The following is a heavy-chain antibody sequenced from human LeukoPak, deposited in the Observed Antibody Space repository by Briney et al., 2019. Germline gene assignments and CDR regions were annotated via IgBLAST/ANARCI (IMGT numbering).Heavy chain of an antibody. CDR1: GFTFSSYS. D-gene: IGHD3-3*01. J-gene: IGHJ3*02. V-gene: IGHV3-30*03. Sequence: PGGSLRLSCAASGFTFSSYSMNWVRQAPGKGLEWVAVISYDGSNKYYADSVKGRFTISRDNSKNTLYLQMNSLRAEDTAVYYCARVLGLRFFDAFDIWGQGTMVTVSS. CDR2: ISYDGSNK. CDR3: ARVLGLRFFDAFDI.